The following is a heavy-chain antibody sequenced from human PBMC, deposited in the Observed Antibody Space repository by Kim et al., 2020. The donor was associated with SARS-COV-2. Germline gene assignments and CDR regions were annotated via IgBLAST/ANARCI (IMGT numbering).Heavy chain of an antibody. V-gene: IGHV3-23*03. CDR1: GFTFSSYA. J-gene: IGHJ4*02. Sequence: GGSLRLSCAASGFTFSSYAMSWVRQAPGKGLEWVSVIYSGGSSTYYADSVKGRFTISRDNSKNTLYLQMNSLRAEDTAVYYCAKEAEQLAWGYFDYWGQGTLVTVSS. D-gene: IGHD6-6*01. CDR2: IYSGGSST. CDR3: AKEAEQLAWGYFDY.